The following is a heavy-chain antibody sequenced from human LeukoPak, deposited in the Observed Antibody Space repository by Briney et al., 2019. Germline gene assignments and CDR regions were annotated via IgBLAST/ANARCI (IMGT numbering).Heavy chain of an antibody. D-gene: IGHD1-7*01. CDR1: GGSISSSSYY. V-gene: IGHV4-39*01. J-gene: IGHJ3*02. Sequence: PSETLSLTCTVSGGSISSSSYYWGWIRQPPGKGLEWIGSIYYSGSTYYNPSLKSRVTISVDTSKNQFSLKLSSVTAADTAVYYCALELLPSKALDIWGQGTMVTVSS. CDR3: ALELLPSKALDI. CDR2: IYYSGST.